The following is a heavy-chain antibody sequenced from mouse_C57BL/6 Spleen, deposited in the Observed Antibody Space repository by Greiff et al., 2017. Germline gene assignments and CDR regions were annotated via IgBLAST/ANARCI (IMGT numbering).Heavy chain of an antibody. Sequence: QVQLQQPGAELVKPGASVKMSCTASGYTFTSYWMHWVKQRPIQGLEWIGNIDPSDSETHYNQKFKDKATLTVDKSSSTAYMQLSSLTSEDSAVYYCARSITTVVRTNWYFDVWGTGTTVTVSS. V-gene: IGHV1-52*01. CDR2: IDPSDSET. CDR3: ARSITTVVRTNWYFDV. CDR1: GYTFTSYW. D-gene: IGHD1-1*01. J-gene: IGHJ1*03.